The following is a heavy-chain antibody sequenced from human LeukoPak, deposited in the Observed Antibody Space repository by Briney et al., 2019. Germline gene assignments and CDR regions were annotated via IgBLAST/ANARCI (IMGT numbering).Heavy chain of an antibody. V-gene: IGHV4-39*01. CDR3: ARQIIRVVRGVTHFDY. J-gene: IGHJ4*02. CDR2: IYYSGST. D-gene: IGHD3-10*01. Sequence: PSETLSLTCTVSGGSISSSSYYWGWIRQPPGKGLEWIGSIYYSGSTYYNPSLKSRVTISVDTSKNQFSLKLSSVTAADTAVYYCARQIIRVVRGVTHFDYWGQGTLVTVSS. CDR1: GGSISSSSYY.